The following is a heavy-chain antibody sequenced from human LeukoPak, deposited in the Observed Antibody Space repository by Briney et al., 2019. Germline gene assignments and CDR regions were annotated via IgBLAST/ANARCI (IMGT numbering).Heavy chain of an antibody. D-gene: IGHD3-22*01. V-gene: IGHV4-38-2*02. CDR2: IYHSGST. CDR3: ARDWYYYDSSGSTDAFDI. Sequence: SETLSFTCTVSGYSISSGYYWGWIRQPPGKGLEWIGSIYHSGSTYYNPSLKSRVTISVDTSKNQFSLKLSSVTAADTAVYYCARDWYYYDSSGSTDAFDIWGQGTMVTVSS. J-gene: IGHJ3*02. CDR1: GYSISSGYY.